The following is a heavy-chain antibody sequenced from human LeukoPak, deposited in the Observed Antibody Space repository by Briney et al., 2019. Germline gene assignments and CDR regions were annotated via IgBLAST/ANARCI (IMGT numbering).Heavy chain of an antibody. CDR3: ARDLVVVPAAIDAFDI. Sequence: ASVKVSCKASGYTFTSYGISWVRQAPGQGLVWMGWISAYNGNTNYAQKLQGRVTMTTDTSTSTAYMELRSLRSDDTAVYYCARDLVVVPAAIDAFDIWGQGTMVTVSS. J-gene: IGHJ3*02. D-gene: IGHD2-2*01. CDR1: GYTFTSYG. V-gene: IGHV1-18*01. CDR2: ISAYNGNT.